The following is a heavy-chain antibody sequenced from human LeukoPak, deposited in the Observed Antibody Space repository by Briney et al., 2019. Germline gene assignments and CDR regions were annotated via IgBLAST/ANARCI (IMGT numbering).Heavy chain of an antibody. CDR2: VSWDGDTT. Sequence: GRSLRLSCAASGFTFDNYAMHWVRQAPGKGLEWVSLVSWDGDTTYYADSVKGRFTISRDNSKNSLYLQMNSLRTEDTALYYCAKARGLIGGAFDIWGQGTMVTVSS. CDR3: AKARGLIGGAFDI. V-gene: IGHV3-43*02. J-gene: IGHJ3*02. CDR1: GFTFDNYA. D-gene: IGHD3-22*01.